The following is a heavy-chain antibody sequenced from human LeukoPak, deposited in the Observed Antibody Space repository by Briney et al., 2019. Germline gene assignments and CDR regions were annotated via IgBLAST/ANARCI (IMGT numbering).Heavy chain of an antibody. CDR2: IHYSGST. CDR1: GXSIDDY. V-gene: IGHV4-59*01. Sequence: SETLSLTCTVSGXSIDDYWSWIRQPPGKGLEWIGYIHYSGSTNYSPSLRSRVTISVDTSISLRLSTVTAADTAVYYCARSMIRGVSSMAFDIWGQGTMVTVSS. D-gene: IGHD3-10*01. J-gene: IGHJ3*02. CDR3: ARSMIRGVSSMAFDI.